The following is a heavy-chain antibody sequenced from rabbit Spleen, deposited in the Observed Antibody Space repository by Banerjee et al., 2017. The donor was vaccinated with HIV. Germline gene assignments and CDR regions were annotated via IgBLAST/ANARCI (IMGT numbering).Heavy chain of an antibody. D-gene: IGHD2-1*01. J-gene: IGHJ4*01. V-gene: IGHV1S45*01. CDR3: ARGSATMTMVITGYYLTL. CDR1: GFDFSSNA. Sequence: QQQLEESGGDLVQPGASLTLTCKASGFDFSSNAMCWVRQAPGKGLEWIGIIYSGSSGSTYYASWAKGRFTISKTSSTTVTLQMTSLTAADTATYFCARGSATMTMVITGYYLTLWGQGTLVTVS. CDR2: IYSGSSGST.